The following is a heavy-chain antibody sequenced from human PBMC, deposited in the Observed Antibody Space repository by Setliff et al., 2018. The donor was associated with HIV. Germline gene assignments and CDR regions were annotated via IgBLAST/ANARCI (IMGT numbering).Heavy chain of an antibody. CDR3: ARVYPRLRSYYFDY. V-gene: IGHV3-53*01. CDR1: GFTVSSNY. J-gene: IGHJ4*02. Sequence: TGGSLRLSCAASGFTVSSNYMNWVRQAPGKGLEWVSIIYSGGTTYYADSVKGRFTISRDNSKNTLYLQMNSLRAEDTAVYYCARVYPRLRSYYFDYWGQGTLVTVSS. D-gene: IGHD3-16*01. CDR2: IYSGGTT.